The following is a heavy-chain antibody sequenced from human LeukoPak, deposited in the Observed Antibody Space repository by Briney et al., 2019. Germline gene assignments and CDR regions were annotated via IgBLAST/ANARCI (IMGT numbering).Heavy chain of an antibody. D-gene: IGHD3-22*01. Sequence: PSETLSLTCTVSGGSISSGAYYWSWIRQFPGRGLEWIAYIYHTGNTYYNSSLKSRLTISLDTSNNQFSLKLSSVTAADTAVYYCARDLSGYGASDYWGQGTLVTVSS. CDR1: GGSISSGAYY. CDR3: ARDLSGYGASDY. J-gene: IGHJ4*02. CDR2: IYHTGNT. V-gene: IGHV4-31*03.